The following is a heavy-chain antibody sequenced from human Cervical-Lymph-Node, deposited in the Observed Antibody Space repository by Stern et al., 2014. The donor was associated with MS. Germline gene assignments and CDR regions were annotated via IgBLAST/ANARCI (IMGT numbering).Heavy chain of an antibody. Sequence: QVQLVQSGGGVVQPGRSLRLSCAASGFNFSSYGIHWVRQAPGKGLEWVEGISYDGSNKYYADSVKVRFTISRDNSKNTLYLQMNSLRREDTAVYYCAKDGAFADSHSALDIWGQGTMATVSS. CDR2: ISYDGSNK. CDR3: AKDGAFADSHSALDI. CDR1: GFNFSSYG. V-gene: IGHV3-30*18. D-gene: IGHD2-21*02. J-gene: IGHJ3*02.